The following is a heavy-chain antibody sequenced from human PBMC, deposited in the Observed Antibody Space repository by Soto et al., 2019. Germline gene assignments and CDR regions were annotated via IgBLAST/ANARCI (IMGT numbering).Heavy chain of an antibody. CDR3: ATEALRLRDAFDI. D-gene: IGHD4-17*01. V-gene: IGHV1-24*01. J-gene: IGHJ3*02. CDR1: GYTLTELS. CDR2: FDPEDGET. Sequence: ASVKVSCKVSGYTLTELSMHWVRQAPGKGLEWMGGFDPEDGETIYAQKFQGRVTMTEGTSTDTAYMELSRLRSEDTAVYYCATEALRLRDAFDIWGQGTIVTVSS.